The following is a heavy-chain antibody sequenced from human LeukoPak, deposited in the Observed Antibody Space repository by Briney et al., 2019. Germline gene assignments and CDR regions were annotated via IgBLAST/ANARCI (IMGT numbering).Heavy chain of an antibody. V-gene: IGHV1-8*01. J-gene: IGHJ6*03. CDR2: MNPNSGNT. CDR3: ARDRTGYYYMDV. CDR1: GYTFTSYD. Sequence: ASVKVSCKASGYTFTSYDINWVRQATGQGLEWMGWMNPNSGNTGYAQKFQGRVTMTRNTSISTAYMELRSLRSDDTAVYYCARDRTGYYYMDVWGKGTTVTVSS.